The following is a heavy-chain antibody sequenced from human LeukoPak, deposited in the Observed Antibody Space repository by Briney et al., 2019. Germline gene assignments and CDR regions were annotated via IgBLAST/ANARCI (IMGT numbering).Heavy chain of an antibody. Sequence: SETLSLTCTVSGGSISSYYWSWIRQPPGKGLEWIGYIYYSGSTNYNPSLKSRVTISVDTSKNQFSLKLSSVTAADTAVYYCARARWYCSGGSCYSAVPYYYYYYMDVWGKGTTVTVSS. CDR3: ARARWYCSGGSCYSAVPYYYYYYMDV. J-gene: IGHJ6*03. V-gene: IGHV4-59*12. CDR2: IYYSGST. CDR1: GGSISSYY. D-gene: IGHD2-15*01.